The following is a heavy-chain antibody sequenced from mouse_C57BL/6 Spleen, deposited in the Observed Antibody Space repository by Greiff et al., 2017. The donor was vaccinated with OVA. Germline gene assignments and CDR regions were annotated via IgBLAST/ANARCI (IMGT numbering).Heavy chain of an antibody. Sequence: DVQLVESGGGLVQPGGSMKLSCAASGFTFSDAWMDWVRQSPEKGLEWVAEIRNKANNHATYYAESVKGRFTISRDDSKSSVYLQMNSLRAEDTGIYYCTRRGTTVVAPFDYWGQGTTLTVSS. CDR1: GFTFSDAW. CDR3: TRRGTTVVAPFDY. J-gene: IGHJ2*01. D-gene: IGHD1-1*01. V-gene: IGHV6-6*01. CDR2: IRNKANNHAT.